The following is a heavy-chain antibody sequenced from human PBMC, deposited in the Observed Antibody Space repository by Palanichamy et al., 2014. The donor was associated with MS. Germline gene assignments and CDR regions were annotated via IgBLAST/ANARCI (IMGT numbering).Heavy chain of an antibody. CDR2: VRSKPHGETT. CDR3: LPIGDYGGAYYFDY. D-gene: IGHD4-23*01. Sequence: EVQLVESGEAWYSQGGPCDSPVHLLDFTFGDYSMSWFRQAPGKGLEWVAVVRSKPHGETTEYAASVKGRFTISRDDSKSIAYLQMNSLKTEDTAVYYCLPIGDYGGAYYFDYWGQGTLVTVSS. CDR1: DFTFGDYS. V-gene: IGHV3-49*03. J-gene: IGHJ4*02.